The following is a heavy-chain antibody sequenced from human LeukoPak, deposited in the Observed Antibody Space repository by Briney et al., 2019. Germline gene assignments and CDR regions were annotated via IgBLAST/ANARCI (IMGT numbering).Heavy chain of an antibody. D-gene: IGHD2/OR15-2a*01. CDR3: ARCNVNSGWNS. J-gene: IGHJ4*02. CDR1: GYSFTSYW. V-gene: IGHV5-51*01. Sequence: GESLKISCKGSGYSFTSYWIGWVRQLPGKGLEWMGIIYPGDSDTTYSPSFQGQVTISADKSISTAYLQWSSLKASDTAMYYCARCNVNSGWNSWGQGTLVTVSS. CDR2: IYPGDSDT.